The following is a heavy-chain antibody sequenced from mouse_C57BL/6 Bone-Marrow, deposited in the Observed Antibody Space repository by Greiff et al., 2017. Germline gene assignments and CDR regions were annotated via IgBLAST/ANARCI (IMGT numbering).Heavy chain of an antibody. D-gene: IGHD1-1*01. CDR2: IYPGDGDT. V-gene: IGHV1-82*01. J-gene: IGHJ2*01. Sequence: QVQLQQSGPELVKPGASVKISCKASGYAFSSSWMNGVKQRPGKGLEWIGRIYPGDGDTNYNGKFKGKATLTADKSSSTAYMQLSSLTSEDSAVYFCARGDYYEGGYWGQGTTLTVSS. CDR3: ARGDYYEGGY. CDR1: GYAFSSSW.